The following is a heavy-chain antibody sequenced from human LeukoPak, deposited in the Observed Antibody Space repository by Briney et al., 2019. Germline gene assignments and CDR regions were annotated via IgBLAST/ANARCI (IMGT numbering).Heavy chain of an antibody. CDR1: GGSISSYY. D-gene: IGHD6-13*01. CDR2: IYYSGST. CDR3: ARLEGRGSSWYFAFDI. Sequence: PSETLSLTCTVSGGSISSYYWSWIRQPPGKGLEWIGYIYYSGSTNYNPSLKSRVTISVDTSKNQFSLKLSSVTAADTAVYYCARLEGRGSSWYFAFDIWGQGTMVTVSS. V-gene: IGHV4-59*12. J-gene: IGHJ3*02.